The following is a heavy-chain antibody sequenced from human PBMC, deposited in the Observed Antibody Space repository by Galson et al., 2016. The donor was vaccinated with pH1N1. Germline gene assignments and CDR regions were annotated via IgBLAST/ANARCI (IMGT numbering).Heavy chain of an antibody. Sequence: SLRLSCAASGFTFRSYAMSWVRQAPGKGLKWVSVIYSGGSSTYYADSVKGRFTMSRDNSKNTLYLQMNSLRAEDTAVYYCAKGGSSSWYVYHYYMDVWGKGTTVTVSS. CDR3: AKGGSSSWYVYHYYMDV. CDR1: GFTFRSYA. V-gene: IGHV3-23*03. CDR2: IYSGGSST. D-gene: IGHD6-13*01. J-gene: IGHJ6*03.